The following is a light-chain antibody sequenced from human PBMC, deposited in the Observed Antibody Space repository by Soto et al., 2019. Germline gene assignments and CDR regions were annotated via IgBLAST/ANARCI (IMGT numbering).Light chain of an antibody. CDR3: QQYNNWPGT. Sequence: EIVMTQSPATLSVSPGERATLSCRASRSVSSNVAWYQQKPGQAPRLLIYGASTRATGIPARFSGSGSGTEFTLTISSLQSEDFAVYYCQQYNNWPGTFGQGTKVEIK. V-gene: IGKV3-15*01. J-gene: IGKJ1*01. CDR2: GAS. CDR1: RSVSSN.